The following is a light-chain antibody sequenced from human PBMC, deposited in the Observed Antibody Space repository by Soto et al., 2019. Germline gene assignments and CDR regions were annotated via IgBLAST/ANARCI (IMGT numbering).Light chain of an antibody. V-gene: IGKV2-30*02. CDR3: MQTSHWPYA. CDR1: QGLVHSSGNTY. J-gene: IGKJ2*01. CDR2: KIS. Sequence: DAVLTQSPLSLPVTLGQPASISCRSSQGLVHSSGNTYLNWFHQRPGQSPRRLIYKISSRDSGVPDRFSGSGSGPDFTLEISRVEAEDVGVYYCMQTSHWPYAFGQVTKLEIK.